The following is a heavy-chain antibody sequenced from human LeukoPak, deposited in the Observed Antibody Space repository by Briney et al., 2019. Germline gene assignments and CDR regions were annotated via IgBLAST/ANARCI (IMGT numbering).Heavy chain of an antibody. D-gene: IGHD5-18*01. CDR3: AGAGGGEQLWFDYVDYYYYYMDV. J-gene: IGHJ6*03. Sequence: ASVKVSCKASGYTFTSYYMHWVRQAPGQGLEWMGIINPSGGSTSYAQKFQGRVTMTRDTSTSTVYMELSSLRSEDAAVYYCAGAGGGEQLWFDYVDYYYYYMDVWGKGTTVTISS. V-gene: IGHV1-46*01. CDR2: INPSGGST. CDR1: GYTFTSYY.